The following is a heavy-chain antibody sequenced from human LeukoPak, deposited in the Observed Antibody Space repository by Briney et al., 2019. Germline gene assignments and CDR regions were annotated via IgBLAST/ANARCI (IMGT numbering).Heavy chain of an antibody. CDR3: AREAGFHSSGYSRYYYYYYMDV. J-gene: IGHJ6*03. V-gene: IGHV4-34*01. Sequence: PSETLSLTCAVYGGSFSGYYWSWIRQPPGKGLEWIGEINHSGSTNYIPSLKSRVTISVDTSKNQFSLKLSSVTAADTAVYYCAREAGFHSSGYSRYYYYYYMDVWGKGTTVTVSS. D-gene: IGHD3-22*01. CDR2: INHSGST. CDR1: GGSFSGYY.